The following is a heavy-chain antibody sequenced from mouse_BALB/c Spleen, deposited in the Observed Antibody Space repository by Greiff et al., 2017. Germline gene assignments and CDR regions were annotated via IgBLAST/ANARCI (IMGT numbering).Heavy chain of an antibody. CDR2: ISSGGSYT. V-gene: IGHV5-9-3*01. J-gene: IGHJ4*01. Sequence: EVKLMESGGGLVKPGGSLKLSCAASGFTFSSYAMSWVRQTPEKRLEWVATISSGGSYTYYPDSVKGRFTISRDNAKNTLYLQMSSLRSEDTAMYYCARGLRNYAMDYWGQGTSVTVSS. D-gene: IGHD3-1*01. CDR3: ARGLRNYAMDY. CDR1: GFTFSSYA.